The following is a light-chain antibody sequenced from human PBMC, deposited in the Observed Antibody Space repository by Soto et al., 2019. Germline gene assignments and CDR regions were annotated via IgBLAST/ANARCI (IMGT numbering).Light chain of an antibody. CDR1: QSISSW. J-gene: IGKJ3*01. V-gene: IGKV1-39*01. CDR2: AAS. Sequence: DIQTTHSPSTLSGSVGDIVTMTGGASQSISSWLAWYQQKPGKAPKLLIYAASSLQSGVPSRFSGSGSGTDFTLTISSLQPEDFATYYCQQSYSTPFTFGPGTKVDIK. CDR3: QQSYSTPFT.